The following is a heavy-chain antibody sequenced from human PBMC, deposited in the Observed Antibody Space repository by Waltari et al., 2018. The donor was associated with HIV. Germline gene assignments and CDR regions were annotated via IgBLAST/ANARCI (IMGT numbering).Heavy chain of an antibody. V-gene: IGHV3-9*01. CDR1: GFTFDEYG. D-gene: IGHD5-18*01. Sequence: EVQLVESGGGLVQPGRSLRLSCVASGFTFDEYGMHWVRPAPGKGMEGDPGIKWNSGSIGYADYVMGRSPIASDKSRNSLYLQMKSLRGDDTAFYVCGKVSMIRSAGERDSYVGNWGQGTLATGSS. J-gene: IGHJ4*02. CDR3: GKVSMIRSAGERDSYVGN. CDR2: IKWNSGSI.